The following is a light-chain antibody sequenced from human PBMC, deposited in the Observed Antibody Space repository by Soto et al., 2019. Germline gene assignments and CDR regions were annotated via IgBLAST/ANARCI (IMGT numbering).Light chain of an antibody. J-gene: IGKJ2*01. Sequence: EIVLTQSPATLSLSPGERATLSCRASQSVSSFLAWYQQKPGQAPRLLIYDASNRATGIPARFSGSGSGTDVTLTISSLEPEDFAVYYCQQRNNWPVFTFGQGTRLEI. CDR1: QSVSSF. CDR3: QQRNNWPVFT. V-gene: IGKV3-11*01. CDR2: DAS.